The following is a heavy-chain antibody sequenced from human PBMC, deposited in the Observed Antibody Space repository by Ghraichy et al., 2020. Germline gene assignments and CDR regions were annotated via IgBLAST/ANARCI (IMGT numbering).Heavy chain of an antibody. J-gene: IGHJ4*02. D-gene: IGHD6-19*01. CDR3: ARGAPGIAVAPVY. CDR2: INHSEKS. CDR1: GLSFGGYY. Sequence: SETLSLTCTVYGLSFGGYYWNWIRQPPGKGLEWIGQINHSEKSDYNPSLKSRVTISVDTSKNQFSLKLSSVTAADTAVYYCARGAPGIAVAPVYWGQGTLVTVSS. V-gene: IGHV4-34*01.